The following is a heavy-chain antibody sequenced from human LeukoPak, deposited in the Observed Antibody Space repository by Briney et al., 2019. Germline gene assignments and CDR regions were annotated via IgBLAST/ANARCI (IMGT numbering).Heavy chain of an antibody. V-gene: IGHV3-33*01. CDR2: IWYDGSNK. J-gene: IGHJ4*02. CDR1: GFTFSSYG. Sequence: GGSLRLSCAASGFTFSSYGMHWVRQAAGKGLEWVAVIWYDGSNKYYADSVRGRFTISRDNSKNTLYLQMNSLRAEDTAVYYCARDPSRPYSSSWLDYWGQGTLVTVSS. CDR3: ARDPSRPYSSSWLDY. D-gene: IGHD6-13*01.